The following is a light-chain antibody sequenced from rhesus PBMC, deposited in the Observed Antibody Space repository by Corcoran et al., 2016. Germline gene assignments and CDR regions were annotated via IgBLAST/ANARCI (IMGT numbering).Light chain of an antibody. Sequence: VMTQTPLFLPVTLGEPASISCRSSQSLLHSDRKSYLYWYLQKPGQSPQLLMFLVSKRASGVPARFSGSGSDTDFTLKISRVEAEDVGLYYCMQGLRSPFTFGPGTKLDIK. CDR1: QSLLHSDRKSY. V-gene: IGKV2-82*02. CDR2: LVS. J-gene: IGKJ3*01. CDR3: MQGLRSPFT.